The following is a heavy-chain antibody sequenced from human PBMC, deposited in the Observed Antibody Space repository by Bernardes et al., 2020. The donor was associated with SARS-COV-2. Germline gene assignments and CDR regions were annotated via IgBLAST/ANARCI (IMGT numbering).Heavy chain of an antibody. CDR2: IYYSGST. CDR3: ARRDYYDSSGYYHAFDI. D-gene: IGHD3-22*01. J-gene: IGHJ3*02. Sequence: SETLSLTCTVSGGSISSYYWSWIRQPPGKGLEWIGYIYYSGSTNYNPSLKSRVTISVDTSKNQFSLKLSSVTAADTAVYYCARRDYYDSSGYYHAFDIWGQGTMVTVSS. CDR1: GGSISSYY. V-gene: IGHV4-59*08.